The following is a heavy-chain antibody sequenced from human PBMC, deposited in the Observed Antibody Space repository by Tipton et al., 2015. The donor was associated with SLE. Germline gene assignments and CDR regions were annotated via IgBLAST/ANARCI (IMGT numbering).Heavy chain of an antibody. CDR1: GFTFIIYA. D-gene: IGHD3-16*01. CDR3: ARDLRRYFDY. Sequence: SLRLSCAASGFTFIIYAMNWVRQAPGKGLEWVSLIYSDGTTNYADSVKGRFTISRDNNRNTLDLQMNSLRPEDTAFYYCARDLRRYFDYWGQGTLVTVSS. V-gene: IGHV3-53*05. CDR2: IYSDGTT. J-gene: IGHJ4*02.